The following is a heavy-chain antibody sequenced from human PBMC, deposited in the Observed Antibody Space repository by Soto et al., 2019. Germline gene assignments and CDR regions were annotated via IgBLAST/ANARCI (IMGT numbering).Heavy chain of an antibody. V-gene: IGHV3-30*18. CDR2: ISYDGSNN. CDR3: ANGEIAAAGGG. D-gene: IGHD6-13*01. Sequence: VQLVESGGGVVQPGRPLSLSCAASGFTFSSYGMHWVRQAPGTGLEWVAVISYDGSNNYYADSVTGRFTISRDNSKNTLYLQMNSLRAEDTAVYYCANGEIAAAGGGWGQGTLVTVSS. CDR1: GFTFSSYG. J-gene: IGHJ4*02.